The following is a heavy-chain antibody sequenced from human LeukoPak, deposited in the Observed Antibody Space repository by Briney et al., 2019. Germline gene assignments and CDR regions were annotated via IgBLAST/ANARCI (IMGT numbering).Heavy chain of an antibody. D-gene: IGHD6-6*01. CDR1: GGTFSSYA. Sequence: GASVKVSRKASGGTFSSYAISWVRQAPGQGLEWMGGIIPIFGTANYAQKFQGRVTITTDESTSTAYMELSSLRSEDTAVYYCARGVAARDYYYYYMDVWGKGTTVTVSS. CDR2: IIPIFGTA. CDR3: ARGVAARDYYYYYMDV. V-gene: IGHV1-69*05. J-gene: IGHJ6*03.